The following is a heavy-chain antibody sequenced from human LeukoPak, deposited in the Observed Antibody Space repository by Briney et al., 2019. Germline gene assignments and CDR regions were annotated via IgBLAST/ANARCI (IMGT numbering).Heavy chain of an antibody. D-gene: IGHD5-24*01. CDR1: GFTFSDYS. Sequence: GGSLRLSCAASGFTFSDYSMNWVRQAPGKGREWISYIGIDSGNTNYADSVKGRFTISEDKAKNSLYLQMNSLRVEDTAVYYCARDYKYAFDNWGQGTLVTVSS. CDR2: IGIDSGNT. V-gene: IGHV3-48*01. CDR3: ARDYKYAFDN. J-gene: IGHJ4*02.